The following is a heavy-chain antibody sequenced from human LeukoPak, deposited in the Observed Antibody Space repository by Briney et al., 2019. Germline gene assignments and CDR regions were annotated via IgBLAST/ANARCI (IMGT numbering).Heavy chain of an antibody. CDR1: GFSFISYG. V-gene: IGHV3-30*18. CDR3: AKRPSDYGDYVSYFDY. Sequence: PGGSLRLSCAASGFSFISYGMHWVRQAPGKGLEWVGVISDDGRGKDYADSVKGRFTNSRDNSKDTLYLQMNSLRAEDTAVYYCAKRPSDYGDYVSYFDYWGQGTLVTVSS. J-gene: IGHJ4*02. CDR2: ISDDGRGK. D-gene: IGHD4-17*01.